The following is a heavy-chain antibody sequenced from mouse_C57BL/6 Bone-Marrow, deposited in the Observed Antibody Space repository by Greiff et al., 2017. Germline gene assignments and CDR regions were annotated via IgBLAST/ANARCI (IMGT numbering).Heavy chain of an antibody. D-gene: IGHD1-1*02. Sequence: VPLQESGAELARPGASVKLSCKASGYTFTSSGISWVKQRTGKGLEWIGEIYPRSGNTYYNGKFKGKATLTADKSSSTAYRELRSLTSEDSAVYFCAIRSLARVADYWGQGTTLTVSS. CDR1: GYTFTSSG. CDR2: IYPRSGNT. CDR3: AIRSLARVADY. V-gene: IGHV1-81*01. J-gene: IGHJ2*01.